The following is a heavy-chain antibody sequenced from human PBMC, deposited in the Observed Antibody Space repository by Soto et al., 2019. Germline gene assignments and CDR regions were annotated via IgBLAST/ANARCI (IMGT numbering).Heavy chain of an antibody. V-gene: IGHV3-73*02. J-gene: IGHJ4*02. Sequence: EVQLVESGGGLVQPGGSLKLSCAASGFTFSGSAMHWVRQASGKGLEWVGRIRSKANSYATAYAASMKGRFTISRDNSKNMAYLQINSRKTEETAVYCCTPGWILLYEGAYWGKGTLVTVSS. CDR3: TPGWILLYEGAY. D-gene: IGHD5-18*01. CDR2: IRSKANSYAT. CDR1: GFTFSGSA.